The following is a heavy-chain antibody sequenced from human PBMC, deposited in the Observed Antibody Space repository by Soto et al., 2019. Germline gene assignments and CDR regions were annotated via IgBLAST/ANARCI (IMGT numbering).Heavy chain of an antibody. CDR2: ISSYGSDT. CDR3: ASNYAYAEGYYWYGIDV. V-gene: IGHV3-74*01. D-gene: IGHD3-16*01. CDR1: GFTFSRYW. Sequence: PGGSLRLSCAASGFTFSRYWMHWVRQAPGKGLAWVSRISSYGSDTHYADSVKGRFTISRDNAKNTLYLQMNSLRADDTAVYYCASNYAYAEGYYWYGIDVWGQGTTVTVSS. J-gene: IGHJ6*02.